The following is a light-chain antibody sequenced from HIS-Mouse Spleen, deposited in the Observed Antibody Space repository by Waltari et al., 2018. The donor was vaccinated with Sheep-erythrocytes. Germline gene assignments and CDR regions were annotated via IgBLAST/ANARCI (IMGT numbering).Light chain of an antibody. CDR2: CAS. CDR1: QSVSSSY. CDR3: QQYGSSPLT. Sequence: EIVLTQSPGTLSLSPGERATLSCRASQSVSSSYLAWYQQKPGQAPRLLIYCASSRATGIPDRFSDSGSGTDFTLTISRLEPEDFAVYYCQQYGSSPLTFGGGTKVEIK. J-gene: IGKJ4*01. V-gene: IGKV3-20*01.